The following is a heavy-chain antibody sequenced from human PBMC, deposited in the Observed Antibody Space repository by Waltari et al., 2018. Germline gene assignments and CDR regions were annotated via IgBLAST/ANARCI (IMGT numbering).Heavy chain of an antibody. Sequence: QLQLQESGPGLVKPSETLSLTCTVSGGSISSRSYYWGWIRQPPGKGLEWIGSIYYSGSTYYNPSLKSRVTISVDTSKNQFSLKLSSVTAADTAVYYCARHESTYYDFWSGYYGDDAFDIWGQGTMVTVSS. CDR2: IYYSGST. V-gene: IGHV4-39*01. D-gene: IGHD3-3*01. CDR1: GGSISSRSYY. J-gene: IGHJ3*02. CDR3: ARHESTYYDFWSGYYGDDAFDI.